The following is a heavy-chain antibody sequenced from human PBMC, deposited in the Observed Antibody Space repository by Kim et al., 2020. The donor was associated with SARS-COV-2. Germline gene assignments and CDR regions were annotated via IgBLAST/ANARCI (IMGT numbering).Heavy chain of an antibody. V-gene: IGHV3-7*01. CDR3: AALDTVQVPGGI. Sequence: LVDSVQGRFTMPRDKAKNSLYLQMRSLRTEDTAIYYCAALDTVQVPGGIWGQGTLVTVSS. D-gene: IGHD3-10*01. J-gene: IGHJ4*02.